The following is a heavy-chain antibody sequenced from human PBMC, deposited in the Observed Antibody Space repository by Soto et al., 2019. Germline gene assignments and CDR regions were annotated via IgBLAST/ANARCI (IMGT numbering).Heavy chain of an antibody. CDR1: GFSFRNYG. CDR3: AKGAVGATDY. CDR2: ISGDGSKS. Sequence: QVQLVESGGGVVQPGRSLRLSCAASGFSFRNYGMHWVRQAPGKGLEWLSAISGDGSKSSYADSVKGRFTISRDNSKNTLYLQMNSLRREDTSVYYCAKGAVGATDYWGQGTLVTVSS. D-gene: IGHD6-19*01. J-gene: IGHJ4*02. V-gene: IGHV3-30*18.